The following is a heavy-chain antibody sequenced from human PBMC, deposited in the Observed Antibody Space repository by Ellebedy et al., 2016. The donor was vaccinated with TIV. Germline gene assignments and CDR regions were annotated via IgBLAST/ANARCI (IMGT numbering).Heavy chain of an antibody. CDR2: VSGYSVNT. J-gene: IGHJ4*02. CDR1: GYTFTSYG. V-gene: IGHV1-18*01. CDR3: ARGSATQWLDQVDY. Sequence: ASVKVSCKASGYTFTSYGISWVRQAPGQGLEWMGWVSGYSVNTNYAQKLQGRVTMTTDTSTSTAYMELRSLRSDDTAVYYCARGSATQWLDQVDYWGQGTLVTVSS. D-gene: IGHD6-19*01.